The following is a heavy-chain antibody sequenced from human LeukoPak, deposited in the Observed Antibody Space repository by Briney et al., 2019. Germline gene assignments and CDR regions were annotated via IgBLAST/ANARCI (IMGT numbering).Heavy chain of an antibody. D-gene: IGHD3-22*01. CDR1: GGSFSGYY. J-gene: IGHJ4*02. Sequence: PSETLSLTCAVYGGSFSGYYWSWIRQHPGKGLEWIGYIYYSGSTYYNPSLKSRVTISVDTSKNQFSLKLSSVTAADTAMYYCARVVRYYDSSGYYHTPLDYWGQGTLVTVSS. CDR2: IYYSGST. CDR3: ARVVRYYDSSGYYHTPLDY. V-gene: IGHV4-31*11.